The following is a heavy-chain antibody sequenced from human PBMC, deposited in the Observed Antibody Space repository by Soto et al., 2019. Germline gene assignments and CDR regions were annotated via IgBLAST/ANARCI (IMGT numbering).Heavy chain of an antibody. V-gene: IGHV5-51*01. Sequence: PGESLKISCKGSGYSFTSHWIGWVRQMPGKGPEWMGIINPGNSDTTYSPSFQGQVTISADKSISTAYLQWNNLKASDTAMYYCARRYCSGGTCYYFDSWGQGTLATVSS. CDR1: GYSFTSHW. CDR2: INPGNSDT. D-gene: IGHD2-15*01. CDR3: ARRYCSGGTCYYFDS. J-gene: IGHJ4*02.